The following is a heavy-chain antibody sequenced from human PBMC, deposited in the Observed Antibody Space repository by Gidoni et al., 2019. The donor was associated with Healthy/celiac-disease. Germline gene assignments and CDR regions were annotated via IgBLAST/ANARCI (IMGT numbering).Heavy chain of an antibody. Sequence: EVQLVASGGGLVTPGGSLRLSCAAFGFTFSNDRMSWVRQAPGKGLEWVGRIKSKTDGGTTDDAAPVKGRFTISRDDSKNTLYLQMNSMKTEDTAVYDCTTLMGYWGQGTLVTVSS. V-gene: IGHV3-15*01. J-gene: IGHJ4*02. CDR3: TTLMGY. CDR1: GFTFSNDR. CDR2: IKSKTDGGTT. D-gene: IGHD2-8*01.